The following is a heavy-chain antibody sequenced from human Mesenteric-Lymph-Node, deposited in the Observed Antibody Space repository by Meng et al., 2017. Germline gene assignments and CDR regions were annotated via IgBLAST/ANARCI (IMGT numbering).Heavy chain of an antibody. CDR1: GYTFSSFV. Sequence: KVSCKASGYTFSSFVITWVRQAPGQGLEWMGWISGKTGNPTYAQGFTGRFVLSLDTSVSTAYLEISNLKAEDTAVYYCARDPASRGVEFDLWGQGTLVTVSS. V-gene: IGHV7-4-1*02. J-gene: IGHJ3*01. D-gene: IGHD3-10*01. CDR2: ISGKTGNP. CDR3: ARDPASRGVEFDL.